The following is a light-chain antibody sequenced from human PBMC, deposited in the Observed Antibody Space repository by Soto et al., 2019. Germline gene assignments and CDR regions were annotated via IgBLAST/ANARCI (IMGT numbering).Light chain of an antibody. CDR2: AIS. Sequence: DIQMTQSPSSLSASVGDRVTITCRASQSITNYLNWYQQKPGKAPKLLMYAISTLQSGVPSRFAGSGSGTEFTITISSLQPDDFATYYCQQSYTTPYTFGQGPRWISN. CDR3: QQSYTTPYT. CDR1: QSITNY. V-gene: IGKV1-39*01. J-gene: IGKJ2*01.